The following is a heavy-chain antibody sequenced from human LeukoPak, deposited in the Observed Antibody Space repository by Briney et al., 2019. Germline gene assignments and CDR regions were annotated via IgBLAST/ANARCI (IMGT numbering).Heavy chain of an antibody. CDR3: AREEGGYFDH. V-gene: IGHV3-20*04. CDR2: INWNGGST. J-gene: IGHJ4*02. CDR1: GFSFDDYD. D-gene: IGHD3-16*01. Sequence: AGGSLRLSCAASGFSFDDYDMSWVRQAPGKGLEWGSGINWNGGSTGYADSVKGRFTISRDNAKNSLYLQMSSLRAEDTALYYCAREEGGYFDHWGQGTLVTVSS.